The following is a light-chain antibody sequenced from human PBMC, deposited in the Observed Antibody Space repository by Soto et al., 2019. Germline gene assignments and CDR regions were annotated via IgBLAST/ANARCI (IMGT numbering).Light chain of an antibody. V-gene: IGLV2-14*01. CDR2: EVS. J-gene: IGLJ1*01. Sequence: QSVLTQPPSVSGSAGQSITISCTGTSSDVGSYNYVSWYQQHPGKAPKLMIYEVSDRPSGISSRFSGSKSGNTASLTISGLQTEDEADYYCSSYTSSSTLFGTGTKVTVL. CDR1: SSDVGSYNY. CDR3: SSYTSSSTL.